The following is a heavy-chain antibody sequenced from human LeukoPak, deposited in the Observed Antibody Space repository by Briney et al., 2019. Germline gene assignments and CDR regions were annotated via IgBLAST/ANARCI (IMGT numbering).Heavy chain of an antibody. D-gene: IGHD1-14*01. Sequence: GGSLRLSCAASGFTFSSYSMNWVRQAPGKGLEWVSSISSSSSYIYYADSVKGRFTISRDNAKNSLYLQMNSLRAEDTAVYYGARESVRPWGTRVDYWGQGTLVTVSS. CDR1: GFTFSSYS. CDR2: ISSSSSYI. J-gene: IGHJ4*02. CDR3: ARESVRPWGTRVDY. V-gene: IGHV3-21*01.